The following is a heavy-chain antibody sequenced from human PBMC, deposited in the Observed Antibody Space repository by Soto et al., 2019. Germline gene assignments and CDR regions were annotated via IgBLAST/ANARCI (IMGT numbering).Heavy chain of an antibody. V-gene: IGHV3-30-3*01. CDR1: GFTFSSYA. CDR3: ARDVKDYYGMNV. J-gene: IGHJ6*02. Sequence: PGGSLRLSYAASGFTFSSYAMHWVRQAPGKGLEWVAVISYDGSNKYYADSVKGRFTISRDNSKNTLYLQMNSLRAEDTAVYYCARDVKDYYGMNVWGQGTTVTVSS. CDR2: ISYDGSNK.